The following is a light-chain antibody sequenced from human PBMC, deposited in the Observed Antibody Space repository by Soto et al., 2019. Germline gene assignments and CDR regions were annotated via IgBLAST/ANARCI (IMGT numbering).Light chain of an antibody. Sequence: VMTQAPATQSLSPGERATLSCRASQSISDTLAWYQQTPGQAPRLLIHGASTRATGFPARFSGSGSSTGFTLTIRSLQSQDFAVYYCQQQNNWPWTSSEGTKVDIK. CDR3: QQQNNWPWT. J-gene: IGKJ1*01. V-gene: IGKV3-15*01. CDR1: QSISDT. CDR2: GAS.